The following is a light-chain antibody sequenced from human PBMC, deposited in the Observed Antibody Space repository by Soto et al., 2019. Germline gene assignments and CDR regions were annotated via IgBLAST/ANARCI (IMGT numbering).Light chain of an antibody. CDR3: CSYAGSTTLVV. CDR2: EGS. V-gene: IGLV2-23*01. Sequence: QSVSTQPASVSGSPGQSITISCTGTSSDVGSYNLVSWYQQHPGKAPKLMIYEGSKRPSGVSNRFSGSKSGNTASLTISGLQAEDEADYYCCSYAGSTTLVVFGGGTKVTVL. CDR1: SSDVGSYNL. J-gene: IGLJ2*01.